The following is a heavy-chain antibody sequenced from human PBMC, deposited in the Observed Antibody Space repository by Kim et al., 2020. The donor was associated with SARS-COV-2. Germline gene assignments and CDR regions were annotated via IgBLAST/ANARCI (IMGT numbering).Heavy chain of an antibody. CDR3: AKDRGWFGELGYYFDY. J-gene: IGHJ4*02. D-gene: IGHD3-10*01. CDR1: GFTFSSYA. Sequence: GGSLRLSCAASGFTFSSYAMSWVRQAPGKGLEWVSAISGSGGSTYYADSVKGRFTISRDNSKNTLYLQMNSLRAEDTAVYYCAKDRGWFGELGYYFDYWGQGTLVTVSS. CDR2: ISGSGGST. V-gene: IGHV3-23*01.